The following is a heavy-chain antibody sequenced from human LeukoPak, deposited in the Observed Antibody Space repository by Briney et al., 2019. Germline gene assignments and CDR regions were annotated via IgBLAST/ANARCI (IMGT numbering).Heavy chain of an antibody. CDR3: ARVSVVPAAYYYYYMDV. V-gene: IGHV1-2*02. CDR2: INPNSGGT. J-gene: IGHJ6*03. Sequence: ASVKVSCKASGYTFTGYYMHWVRQAPGQGLEWMGWINPNSGGTNCAQKFQGRVTMTRDTSISTAYMELSRLRSDDTAVYYCARVSVVPAAYYYYYMDVWGKGTTVTVSS. CDR1: GYTFTGYY. D-gene: IGHD2-2*01.